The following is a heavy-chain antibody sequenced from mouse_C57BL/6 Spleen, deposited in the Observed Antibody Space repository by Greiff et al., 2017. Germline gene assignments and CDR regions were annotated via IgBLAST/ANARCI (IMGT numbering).Heavy chain of an antibody. CDR2: IRYDGSN. Sequence: EVKLVESGPGLVKPSQSLSLTCSVTGYSITSGYYWNWIRQFPGNQLEWMGYIRYDGSNNYNPSLKNRTAITRDTSKNQFFMKLNSVTTEDTATYYCARAVYYYGSSDDWGQGTLVTVSA. D-gene: IGHD1-1*01. CDR1: GYSITSGYY. CDR3: ARAVYYYGSSDD. V-gene: IGHV3-6*01. J-gene: IGHJ3*01.